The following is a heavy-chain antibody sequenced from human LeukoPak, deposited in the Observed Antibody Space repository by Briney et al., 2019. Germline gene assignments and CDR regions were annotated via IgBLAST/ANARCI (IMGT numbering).Heavy chain of an antibody. D-gene: IGHD3-22*01. CDR3: AGSYYDSSGLFDP. CDR2: IYYSGST. CDR1: GGSISSYC. Sequence: PSETLSLTCTVSGGSISSYCWSWIRQPPGKGLEWIGYIYYSGSTNYNPSLKSRVTISVDTSKNQFSLKLSSVTAADTAVYYCAGSYYDSSGLFDPWGQGTLVTVSS. J-gene: IGHJ5*02. V-gene: IGHV4-59*01.